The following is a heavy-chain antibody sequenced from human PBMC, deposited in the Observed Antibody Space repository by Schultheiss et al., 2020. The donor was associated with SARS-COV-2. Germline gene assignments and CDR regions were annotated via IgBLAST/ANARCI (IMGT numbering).Heavy chain of an antibody. V-gene: IGHV3-23*01. Sequence: GGSLRLSCAASGFTFSSYAMSWVRQAPGKGLEWVSAISGSGGSTYYADSVKGRFTISRDNSKNTLYLQMNSLRAEDTAVYYCASLVLYYYGSGSYPDYWGQGTLVTVSS. CDR1: GFTFSSYA. D-gene: IGHD3-10*01. CDR2: ISGSGGST. CDR3: ASLVLYYYGSGSYPDY. J-gene: IGHJ4*02.